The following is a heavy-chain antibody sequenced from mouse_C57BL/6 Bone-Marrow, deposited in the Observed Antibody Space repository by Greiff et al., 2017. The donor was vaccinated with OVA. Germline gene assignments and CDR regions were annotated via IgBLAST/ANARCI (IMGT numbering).Heavy chain of an antibody. CDR2: IDPSDSYT. D-gene: IGHD1-1*01. Sequence: QVQLQQPGAELVRPGTSVKLSCKASGYTFTSYWMHWVKQRPGQGLEWIGVIDPSDSYTNYNQKFKGKATLTVDTSSSTAYMQLSSLTSEDSAVYYCASWGYYGSPWWYFDVWGTGTTVTVSS. CDR3: ASWGYYGSPWWYFDV. J-gene: IGHJ1*03. V-gene: IGHV1-59*01. CDR1: GYTFTSYW.